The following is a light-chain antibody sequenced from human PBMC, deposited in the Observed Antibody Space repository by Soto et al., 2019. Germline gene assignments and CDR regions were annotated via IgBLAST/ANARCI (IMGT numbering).Light chain of an antibody. CDR2: DAS. J-gene: IGKJ4*01. Sequence: SKSAAALSVSPGERPTISCRANESVSRNLAWYQQKPGQAPRLLIYDASTRATGIPDRFSGSGSGTDFTLTISRLEPADFAVYYCQQYGSSPPVTFGGGTKVDI. CDR3: QQYGSSPPVT. CDR1: ESVSRN. V-gene: IGKV3-20*01.